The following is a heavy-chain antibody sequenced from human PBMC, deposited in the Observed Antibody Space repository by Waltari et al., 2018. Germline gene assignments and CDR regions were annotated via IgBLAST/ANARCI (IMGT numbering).Heavy chain of an antibody. Sequence: EVQLVESGGGLVQPGRSLRLSCAASGFTFDDYAMHWVRQAPGKGLEWVSGISWNSGSIGYADSVKGRFTISRDNAKNSLYLQMNSLRAEDTALYYCARRGAGYDYWGQGTLVTVSS. D-gene: IGHD6-19*01. V-gene: IGHV3-9*01. CDR3: ARRGAGYDY. CDR2: ISWNSGSI. J-gene: IGHJ4*02. CDR1: GFTFDDYA.